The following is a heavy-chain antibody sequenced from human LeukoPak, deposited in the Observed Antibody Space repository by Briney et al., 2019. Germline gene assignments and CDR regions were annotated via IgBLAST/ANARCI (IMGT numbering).Heavy chain of an antibody. J-gene: IGHJ4*02. V-gene: IGHV1-18*01. Sequence: ASVTVSCTASGYTFTSYGISWVRQAPGQGLEWMGWISAYNGNTNYAQKLQGRVTMTTDTSTSTAYMELRSLRSDDTAVYYCARASIAARAYDYWGQGTLVTVSS. CDR1: GYTFTSYG. CDR2: ISAYNGNT. CDR3: ARASIAARAYDY. D-gene: IGHD6-6*01.